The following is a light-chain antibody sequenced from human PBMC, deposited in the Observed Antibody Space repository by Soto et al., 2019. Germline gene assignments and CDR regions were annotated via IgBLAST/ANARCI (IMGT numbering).Light chain of an antibody. CDR1: QSISSY. V-gene: IGKV1-39*01. CDR2: AAS. J-gene: IGKJ4*01. Sequence: DIQMTQSPSSLSASVGGRVTITCRASQSISSYLNWYQQKPGKAPKLLIYAASSLQSGVPSRFSGSGSGTDFTLTISSLQPEDFATYYCQQSYSTRLTFGGGTKVDI. CDR3: QQSYSTRLT.